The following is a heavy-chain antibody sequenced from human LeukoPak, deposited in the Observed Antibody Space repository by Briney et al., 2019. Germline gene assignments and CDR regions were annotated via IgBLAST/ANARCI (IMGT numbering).Heavy chain of an antibody. D-gene: IGHD3-10*01. CDR1: GFTFSSYS. Sequence: PGGSLRLSCAASGFTFSSYSMNWVRQAPGKGLEWVSYISSSSSTIYYADSVKGRFTISRDNAKNSLYLQMNSLRAEDTAVYYCARDLAYYYGSGKMTRFDYWGQGTLVTVSS. J-gene: IGHJ4*02. V-gene: IGHV3-48*01. CDR2: ISSSSSTI. CDR3: ARDLAYYYGSGKMTRFDY.